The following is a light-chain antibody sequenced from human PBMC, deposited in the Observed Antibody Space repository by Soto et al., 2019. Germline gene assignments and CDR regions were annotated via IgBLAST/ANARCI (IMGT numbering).Light chain of an antibody. CDR3: ASWDDSLNGPV. CDR2: SNN. CDR1: SSNIGSNT. V-gene: IGLV1-44*01. Sequence: QSVLTQPPSASGTPGQRVTISCSGSSSNIGSNTVNWYQQLPVTAPKLLIYSNNQRPSGVPDRFSGSKPATSASLAISGLQSEDEADYYCASWDDSLNGPVFGTGTKVTVL. J-gene: IGLJ1*01.